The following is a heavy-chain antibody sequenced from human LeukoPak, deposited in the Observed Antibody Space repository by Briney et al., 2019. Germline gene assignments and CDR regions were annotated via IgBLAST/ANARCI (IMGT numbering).Heavy chain of an antibody. CDR3: ARVGIAARTFHWFDP. CDR1: GCTFTSYD. V-gene: IGHV1-2*02. Sequence: ASVKVSCKASGCTFTSYDINWVRQAPGQGLEWMGWINPNSGGTNYAQKFQGRVTMTRDTSISTAYMELSRLRSDDTAVYYCARVGIAARTFHWFDPWGQGTLVTVSS. D-gene: IGHD6-6*01. J-gene: IGHJ5*02. CDR2: INPNSGGT.